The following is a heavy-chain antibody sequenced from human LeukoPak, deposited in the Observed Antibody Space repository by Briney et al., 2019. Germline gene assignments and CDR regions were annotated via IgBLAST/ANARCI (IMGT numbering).Heavy chain of an antibody. V-gene: IGHV4-38-2*02. CDR1: GYSISSGYY. J-gene: IGHJ4*02. D-gene: IGHD6-13*01. CDR2: IYHSGST. Sequence: KSSETLSLTCTVSGYSISSGYYWGWIRQPPGKGLEWIGSIYHSGSTYYNPSLKSRVTISVDTSKNQFSLKLSSVTAADTAVYYCARDRIAAAPYYFDYWGQGTLVTVSS. CDR3: ARDRIAAAPYYFDY.